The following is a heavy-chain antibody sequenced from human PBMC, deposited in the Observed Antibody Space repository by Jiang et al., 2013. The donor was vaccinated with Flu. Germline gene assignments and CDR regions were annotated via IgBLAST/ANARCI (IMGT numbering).Heavy chain of an antibody. D-gene: IGHD6-19*01. CDR2: NSDGNSI. V-gene: IGHV3-74*01. J-gene: IGHJ5*02. CDR3: ARPHSSAWESNWFDP. Sequence: NSDGNSISYADSVKGRFTISRDNAKNALYLQMNSLRAEDTAVYYCARPHSSAWESNWFDPWGQGTLVTVSS.